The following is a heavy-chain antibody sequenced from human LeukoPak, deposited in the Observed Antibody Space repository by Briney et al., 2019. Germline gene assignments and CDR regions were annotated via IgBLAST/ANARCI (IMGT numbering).Heavy chain of an antibody. D-gene: IGHD2-2*01. J-gene: IGHJ6*03. CDR2: IYYSGST. CDR3: ARAPYCSSTSCYPDYYYYYMDV. CDR1: GGSISSYY. Sequence: SETLSLTCTVSGGSISSYYWSWIRQPPGKGLEWIGYIYYSGSTNYNPSLKSRVTISVDTSKKQFSLKLSSVTAADTAVYYCARAPYCSSTSCYPDYYYYYMDVWGKGTTVTVSS. V-gene: IGHV4-59*01.